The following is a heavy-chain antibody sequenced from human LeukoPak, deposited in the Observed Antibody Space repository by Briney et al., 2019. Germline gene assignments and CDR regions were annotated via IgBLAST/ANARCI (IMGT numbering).Heavy chain of an antibody. J-gene: IGHJ4*02. D-gene: IGHD3-10*01. Sequence: SVKVSCKASGYTFTSYDINWVRQATGQGLEWMGWMNPNSGNTGYAQKFQGRVTMTRNTSISTAYMELSSLRSEDTAVYYCARVNRWSPRITMVRGVTTNTYYFDYWGQGTLVTVSS. CDR3: ARVNRWSPRITMVRGVTTNTYYFDY. CDR2: MNPNSGNT. V-gene: IGHV1-8*01. CDR1: GYTFTSYD.